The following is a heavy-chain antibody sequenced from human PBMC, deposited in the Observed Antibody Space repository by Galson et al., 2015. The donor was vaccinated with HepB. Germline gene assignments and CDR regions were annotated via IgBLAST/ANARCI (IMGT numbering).Heavy chain of an antibody. Sequence: SLRLSCAASGFTFSSYWMSWVRHAPGRGLEWVANIKQDGSEKYYVDSVKGRFTISRDNVKNSLYLQMNSLRAEDTAVYYCARSYYDTSGYYGGIDVWGQGTMVTVSS. J-gene: IGHJ3*01. CDR1: GFTFSSYW. CDR3: ARSYYDTSGYYGGIDV. CDR2: IKQDGSEK. V-gene: IGHV3-7*01. D-gene: IGHD3-22*01.